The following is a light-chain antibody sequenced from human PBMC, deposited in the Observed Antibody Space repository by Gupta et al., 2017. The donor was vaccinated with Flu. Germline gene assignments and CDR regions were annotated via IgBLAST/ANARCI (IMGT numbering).Light chain of an antibody. CDR3: PHQNSSPNT. Sequence: GWYQQKPGKAPKRLIYAASRWKSGVPSRFSGSGSGTEFTLTISSRQPEDFATYYCPHQNSSPNTFGQGTKMDIK. J-gene: IGKJ2*01. CDR2: AAS. V-gene: IGKV1-17*01.